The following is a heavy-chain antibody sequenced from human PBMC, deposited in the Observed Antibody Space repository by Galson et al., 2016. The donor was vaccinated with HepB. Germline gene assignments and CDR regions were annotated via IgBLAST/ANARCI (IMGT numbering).Heavy chain of an antibody. V-gene: IGHV1-69*13. J-gene: IGHJ4*02. D-gene: IGHD2-2*01. CDR1: GGTFSSYA. Sequence: SVKVSCKASGGTFSSYAISWVRQAPGQGLEWMGRIIPIFGTANYAQKFQGRVTITADETTSTAYMELSSLRSEDTAVYYCARGPQVAIYFDCWGQGTLVTVSS. CDR2: IIPIFGTA. CDR3: ARGPQVAIYFDC.